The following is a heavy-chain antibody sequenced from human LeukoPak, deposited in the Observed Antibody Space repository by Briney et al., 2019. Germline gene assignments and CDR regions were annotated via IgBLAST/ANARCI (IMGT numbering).Heavy chain of an antibody. Sequence: GSLRLSCAASGFTFKSYGMNWVRQPPGKGLEWIGEINHSGSTNYNPSLKSRVTISVDTSKNQFSLKLSSVTAADTAVYYCARGSSKLFDYWGQGTLVTVSS. CDR2: INHSGST. V-gene: IGHV4-34*01. CDR3: ARGSSKLFDY. J-gene: IGHJ4*02. CDR1: GFTFKSYG. D-gene: IGHD6-6*01.